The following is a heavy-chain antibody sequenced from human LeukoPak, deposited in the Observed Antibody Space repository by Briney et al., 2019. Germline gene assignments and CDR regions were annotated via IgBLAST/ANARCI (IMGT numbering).Heavy chain of an antibody. CDR1: GFTFSDYW. J-gene: IGHJ6*03. CDR2: IKQDESEE. Sequence: GGSLRLSCAASGFTFSDYWMSWVRQAPGKGLEWVANIKQDESEEYYVDSVKGRFTISRDNAKNSLYLQMSSLRAEDTAVYYCARDYGGYYGSWNRGDYYYYMDVWGKGTTITVSS. V-gene: IGHV3-7*01. D-gene: IGHD3-10*01. CDR3: ARDYGGYYGSWNRGDYYYYMDV.